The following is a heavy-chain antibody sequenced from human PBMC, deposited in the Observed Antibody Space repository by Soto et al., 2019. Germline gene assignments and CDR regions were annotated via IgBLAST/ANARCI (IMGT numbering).Heavy chain of an antibody. CDR2: ISYDGSNK. CDR3: AKDRIARVVEAPYDY. J-gene: IGHJ4*02. V-gene: IGHV3-30*18. Sequence: QVQLVESGGGVVQPGRSPRLSCAASGFTFSSYGMHWVRQAPGKGLEWVAVISYDGSNKYYADSVKGRFTISRDNSKNTLYLQMNSLRAEDTAVYYCAKDRIARVVEAPYDYWGQGTLVTVSS. D-gene: IGHD2-15*01. CDR1: GFTFSSYG.